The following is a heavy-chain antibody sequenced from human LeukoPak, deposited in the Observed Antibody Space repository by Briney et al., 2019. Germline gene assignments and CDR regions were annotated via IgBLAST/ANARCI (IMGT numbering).Heavy chain of an antibody. CDR2: ISSSGTTI. Sequence: PGGSRRLSCAASGFTFSDCYMSWVRQAPGKGLEWVSYISSSGTTIYYADSVKGRFSISRDNAKNSLYLQMNSLRAEDTAVYYCARGGIFYHGMDVWGQGTTVTVSS. CDR1: GFTFSDCY. V-gene: IGHV3-11*01. CDR3: ARGGIFYHGMDV. D-gene: IGHD3-16*01. J-gene: IGHJ6*02.